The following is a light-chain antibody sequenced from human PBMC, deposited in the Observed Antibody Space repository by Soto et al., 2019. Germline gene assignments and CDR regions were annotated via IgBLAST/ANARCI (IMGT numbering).Light chain of an antibody. CDR2: ANI. CDR1: SSNIGAGYD. V-gene: IGLV1-40*01. J-gene: IGLJ2*01. CDR3: QSFDSSLSGSV. Sequence: QSVLTQPPSASGGPGQRVTISCTGSSSNIGAGYDVHWYQQLPGTAPKLLIYANINRPSGVPDRFSGSKSGTSASLAITGLQAEDQADYYCQSFDSSLSGSVFGGGTKLTVL.